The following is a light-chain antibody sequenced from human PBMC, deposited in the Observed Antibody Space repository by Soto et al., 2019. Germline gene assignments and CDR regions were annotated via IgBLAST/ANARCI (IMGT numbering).Light chain of an antibody. CDR2: DVN. V-gene: IGLV2-14*03. J-gene: IGLJ2*01. Sequence: QSALTQPASVSVSPGQSITISCTGTSSDIGAYNFVFWYQQHPGKAPKLMLYDVNIRPSGVSNRFSGSKSGNTASLTISGLQAEDEADYYCTSWTTSTTLIFGGGTKVTVL. CDR3: TSWTTSTTLI. CDR1: SSDIGAYNF.